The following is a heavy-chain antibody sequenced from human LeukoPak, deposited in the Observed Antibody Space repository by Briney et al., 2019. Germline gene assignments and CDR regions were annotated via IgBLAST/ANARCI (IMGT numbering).Heavy chain of an antibody. V-gene: IGHV3-30*02. J-gene: IGHJ4*02. CDR1: EFTFSAYA. CDR3: TKDLGTEYNIFDY. CDR2: VRYGGNIK. D-gene: IGHD3-9*01. Sequence: GGSLRLSCATSEFTFSAYAMHWIRQAPGRGLGWVAFVRYGGNIKYYADSVKGRFTISRDNSKNTLYLQMNSLRPEDTAVYYCTKDLGTEYNIFDYWGQGTLVTVSS.